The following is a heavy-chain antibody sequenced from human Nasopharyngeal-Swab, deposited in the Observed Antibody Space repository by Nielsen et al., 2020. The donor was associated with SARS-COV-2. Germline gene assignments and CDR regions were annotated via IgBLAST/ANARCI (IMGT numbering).Heavy chain of an antibody. V-gene: IGHV3-11*04. Sequence: GESLKLSCAASGFTFSDYYMSWIRQAPGKGLEWVSYISSSGSTIYYADSVKGRFTISRDNAKNSLYLQMNSLRAEDTAVYYCARDTPTYCSGGSCYSRYYYGMDVWGQGTTVTVSS. D-gene: IGHD2-15*01. J-gene: IGHJ6*02. CDR1: GFTFSDYY. CDR2: ISSSGSTI. CDR3: ARDTPTYCSGGSCYSRYYYGMDV.